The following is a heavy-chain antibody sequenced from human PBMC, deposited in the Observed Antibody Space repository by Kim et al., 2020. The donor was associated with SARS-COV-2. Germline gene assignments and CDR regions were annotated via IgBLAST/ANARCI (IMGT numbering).Heavy chain of an antibody. Sequence: GSERQSVDSLKGRATTPRDNAKNSLYLQMNSLGAEDTAVYYCARRGGPDYWGQGTLVTVSS. D-gene: IGHD2-15*01. CDR3: ARRGGPDY. CDR2: GSER. J-gene: IGHJ4*02. V-gene: IGHV3-7*01.